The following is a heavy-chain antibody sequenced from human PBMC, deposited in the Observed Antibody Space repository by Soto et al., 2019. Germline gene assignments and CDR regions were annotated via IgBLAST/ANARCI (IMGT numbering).Heavy chain of an antibody. CDR3: ARATKLGGDGYIKFDY. CDR1: GGSISSYY. CDR2: IYYSGST. Sequence: PSETLSLTCTVSGGSISSYYWSWIRQPPGKGLEWIGYIYYSGSTNYNPSLKSRVTISVDTSKNQFSLKLSSVTAADTAVYYCARATKLGGDGYIKFDYWGQGTLVTVSS. V-gene: IGHV4-59*01. D-gene: IGHD5-12*01. J-gene: IGHJ4*02.